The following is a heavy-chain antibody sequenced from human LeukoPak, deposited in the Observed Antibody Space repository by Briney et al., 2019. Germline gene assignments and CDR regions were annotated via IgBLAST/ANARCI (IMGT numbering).Heavy chain of an antibody. D-gene: IGHD5-18*01. V-gene: IGHV4-61*02. CDR3: ARIPYSYGPREY. J-gene: IGHJ4*02. Sequence: SETLSLTCTVSGGSISSGSYYWSWIRQPAGRGLEWIGRIYTSGSTNYNPSLKSRVTISVDTSKNQFSLKLSSVTAADTAVYYCARIPYSYGPREYWGQGTLVTVSS. CDR2: IYTSGST. CDR1: GGSISSGSYY.